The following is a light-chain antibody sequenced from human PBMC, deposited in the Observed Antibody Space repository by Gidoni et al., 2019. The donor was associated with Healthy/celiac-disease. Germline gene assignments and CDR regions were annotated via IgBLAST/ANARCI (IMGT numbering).Light chain of an antibody. CDR3: QQRSNWPPFT. V-gene: IGKV3-11*01. Sequence: EIVLTQSPATLSLSPGERATLSCRASQSVSSYLAWYQQKPGQAPRLLIYDASNRATGIPARFSVSGSGTDFTLTISSIEPEDFAVYYCQQRSNWPPFTFGPGTKVDIK. CDR1: QSVSSY. J-gene: IGKJ3*01. CDR2: DAS.